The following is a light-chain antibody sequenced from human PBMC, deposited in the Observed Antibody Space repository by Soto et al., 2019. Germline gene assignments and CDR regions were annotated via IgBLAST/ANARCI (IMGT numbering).Light chain of an antibody. CDR2: EVN. CDR3: SSYSRSSPYV. V-gene: IGLV2-14*01. CDR1: SSDVGGYNY. Sequence: QSALTQPASVSGSPGQSITISCTGTSSDVGGYNYVSWYQQHPGKAPKLMIYEVNNRPSGVSNRFSGSKSGNTASLTISGLQAEDEADYYCSSYSRSSPYVFGTGTKVTVL. J-gene: IGLJ1*01.